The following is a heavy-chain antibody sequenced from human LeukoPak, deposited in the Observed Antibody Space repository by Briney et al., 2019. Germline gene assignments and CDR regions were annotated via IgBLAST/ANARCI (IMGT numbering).Heavy chain of an antibody. CDR3: ARDRTLRSTGWGDEWFDP. D-gene: IGHD3-16*01. J-gene: IGHJ5*02. Sequence: ASVKVSCKASGYTFTNYGISWVRQAPGQGLEWMGWISAYNGNRNYAQKFQGRVTMTTDTSRSTAYMELRSLRFGDTAVYYCARDRTLRSTGWGDEWFDPWGQGTLVTVSS. CDR1: GYTFTNYG. V-gene: IGHV1-18*01. CDR2: ISAYNGNR.